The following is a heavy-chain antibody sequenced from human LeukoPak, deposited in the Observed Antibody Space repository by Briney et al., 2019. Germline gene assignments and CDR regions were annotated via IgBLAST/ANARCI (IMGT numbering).Heavy chain of an antibody. CDR3: AKDGPRVLRYFDWLLVGYGMDV. V-gene: IGHV3-30*18. CDR2: ISYDGSNK. D-gene: IGHD3-9*01. J-gene: IGHJ6*02. CDR1: GFTFSSYG. Sequence: GGSLRLSCAASGFTFSSYGMHWVRQAPGKGLEWVSVISYDGSNKYYADSVKGRFTISRDNSKNTLYLQMNSLRAEDTAVYYCAKDGPRVLRYFDWLLVGYGMDVWGQGTTVTVSS.